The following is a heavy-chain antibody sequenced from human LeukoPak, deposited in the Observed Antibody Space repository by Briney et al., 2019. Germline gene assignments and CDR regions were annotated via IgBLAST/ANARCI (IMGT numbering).Heavy chain of an antibody. J-gene: IGHJ5*02. Sequence: SQTLSLTCTVSGGSISSGGYYWSWIRQHPGKGLEWIVYTFYSGSTYYNPSLKSRVTISVDTSKNQFSLKLSSVTAADTAVYYCASLYCSGGSCYSALSWLDPWGQGTLVTVSS. V-gene: IGHV4-31*03. D-gene: IGHD2-15*01. CDR3: ASLYCSGGSCYSALSWLDP. CDR2: TFYSGST. CDR1: GGSISSGGYY.